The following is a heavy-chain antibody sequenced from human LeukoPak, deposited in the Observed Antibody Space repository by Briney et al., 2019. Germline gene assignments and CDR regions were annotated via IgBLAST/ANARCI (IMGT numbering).Heavy chain of an antibody. V-gene: IGHV1-18*04. CDR2: ISAYNGNT. CDR3: ARDKSGSYYNPVDSFGY. Sequence: ASVNVSCTASRYTFTSYGISWVCQAPGQGLEWMGWISAYNGNTNYAQKLQGRATMTTDTSTSTAYMELRSLRSDDTAVYYCARDKSGSYYNPVDSFGYWGQGTLVTVSS. D-gene: IGHD3-10*01. CDR1: RYTFTSYG. J-gene: IGHJ4*02.